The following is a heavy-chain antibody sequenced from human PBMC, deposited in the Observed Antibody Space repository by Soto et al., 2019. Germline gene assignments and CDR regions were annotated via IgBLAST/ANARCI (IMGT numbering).Heavy chain of an antibody. Sequence: EVQVVESGGGLVQPGGSLRLSCAASGFTFSNSWMHWVRQPPGKALEWVSHINNDGSRVDYAGSVKGRFTISRDNAKNTLYLQMNSLRAEDTAVYFCARTLMGAGGYWGQGTLVTVSS. V-gene: IGHV3-74*01. CDR3: ARTLMGAGGY. CDR1: GFTFSNSW. D-gene: IGHD1-26*01. J-gene: IGHJ4*02. CDR2: INNDGSRV.